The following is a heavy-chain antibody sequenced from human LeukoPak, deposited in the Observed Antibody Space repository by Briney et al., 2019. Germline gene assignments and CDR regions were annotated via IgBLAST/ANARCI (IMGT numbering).Heavy chain of an antibody. D-gene: IGHD2-2*02. J-gene: IGHJ5*02. CDR2: ISGSGGST. CDR1: GFTFNNYA. Sequence: GGPLRLSCAASGFTFNNYAMSWVRQAPGKGLEWVSSISGSGGSTYYADSVKGRFTISRDNSKNTLYLQMNSLRAEDTAVYYCAKRRYQLLYDWFDPWGQGTLVTVSS. CDR3: AKRRYQLLYDWFDP. V-gene: IGHV3-23*01.